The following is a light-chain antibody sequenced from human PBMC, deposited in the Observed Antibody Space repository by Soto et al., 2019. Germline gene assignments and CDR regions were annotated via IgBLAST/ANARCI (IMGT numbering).Light chain of an antibody. CDR3: QQYAFSPWT. CDR2: GAS. J-gene: IGKJ1*01. CDR1: ESVSSTY. Sequence: EIVLTQSPGPLSFSPGERATLSCTASESVSSTYLAWYQQRPGQAPRLLIFGASVRATGIPDRFSGSGSGTDFTLTISRLEPEDFAVYYCQQYAFSPWTFGQGTKIDFK. V-gene: IGKV3-20*01.